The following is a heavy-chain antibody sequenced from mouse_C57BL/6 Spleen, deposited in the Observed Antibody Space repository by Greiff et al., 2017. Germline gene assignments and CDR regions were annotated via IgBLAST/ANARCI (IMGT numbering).Heavy chain of an antibody. D-gene: IGHD1-1*01. CDR2: IWTDGGA. J-gene: IGHJ4*01. CDR3: GTTVDYAMDY. Sequence: VTLVESGPGLVAPSQSLSITCTVSGFSLTSYAISWVRQPPRKGLEWLGVIWTDGGANYNSALISRLSISKDNYKSQVILKINSLQTDDTARCYCGTTVDYAMDYWGQGTSVTVSS. CDR1: GFSLTSYA. V-gene: IGHV2-9-1*01.